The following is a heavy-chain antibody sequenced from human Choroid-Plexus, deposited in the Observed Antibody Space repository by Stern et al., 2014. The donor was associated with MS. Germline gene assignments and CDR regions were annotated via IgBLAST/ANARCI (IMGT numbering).Heavy chain of an antibody. V-gene: IGHV3-33*01. CDR3: ATSTASDAFDI. Sequence: QVQLQESGGGVVQPGRSLRLSCVASGLTFSTSVMHWVRQAPGKGLEWVAVVWNDGSKEHFTESVKGRFSTSRDTAKNTLHLQMSSLRAEDTAVYFCATSTASDAFDIWGQGTLVTVSS. D-gene: IGHD2/OR15-2a*01. CDR2: VWNDGSKE. J-gene: IGHJ3*02. CDR1: GLTFSTSV.